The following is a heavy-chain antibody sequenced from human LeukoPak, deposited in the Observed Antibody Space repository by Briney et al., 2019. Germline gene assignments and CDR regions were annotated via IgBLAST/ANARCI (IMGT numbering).Heavy chain of an antibody. CDR3: ARGYYYDSSGYYPTFFDY. CDR2: IYYGGST. D-gene: IGHD3-22*01. Sequence: SETLSLTCTVSGGSISSYYWSWIRQPPGKGLEWIGYIYYGGSTNYNPSLKSRVTISVDTSKNQFSLKLSSVTAADTAVYYCARGYYYDSSGYYPTFFDYWGQGTLVTVSS. V-gene: IGHV4-59*01. CDR1: GGSISSYY. J-gene: IGHJ4*02.